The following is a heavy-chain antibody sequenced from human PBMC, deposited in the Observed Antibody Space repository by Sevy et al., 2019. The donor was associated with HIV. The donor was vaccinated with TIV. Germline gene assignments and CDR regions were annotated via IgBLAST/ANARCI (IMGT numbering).Heavy chain of an antibody. CDR2: IAYDGTNK. V-gene: IGHV3-30-3*01. CDR3: ARDQHDYAGNLRTGWFDP. J-gene: IGHJ5*02. D-gene: IGHD4-17*01. CDR1: GFTFSSYA. Sequence: GGSLRLSCAASGFTFSSYAFHWVRQAPGKGLEWVSIIAYDGTNKYYADSVKGRFTVSRDNSKSMLYLQMNSLRTEDTALYYCARDQHDYAGNLRTGWFDPWGQGTLVTVSS.